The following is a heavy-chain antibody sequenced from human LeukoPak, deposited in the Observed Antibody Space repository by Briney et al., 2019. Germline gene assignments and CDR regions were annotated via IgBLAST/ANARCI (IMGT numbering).Heavy chain of an antibody. V-gene: IGHV1-69*13. CDR3: ASPVKYYDTWSGYPPFDY. D-gene: IGHD3-3*01. CDR1: GGTFNNFA. J-gene: IGHJ4*02. CDR2: IIPMSGAA. Sequence: WASVKVSFKASGGTFNNFAISWVRQAPGQGLEWVGGIIPMSGAANYAQKFQGRVTITADESTSTAYMELSSLRSEDTAIYYCASPVKYYDTWSGYPPFDYWGQGTLVTVSS.